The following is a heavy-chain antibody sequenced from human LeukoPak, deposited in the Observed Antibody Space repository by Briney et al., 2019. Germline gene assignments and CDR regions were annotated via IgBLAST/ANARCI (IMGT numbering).Heavy chain of an antibody. V-gene: IGHV4-39*07. Sequence: GSLRLSCAASGFTFSSYAMSWIRQPPGKGLEWIGSIYYSGSTYYNPSLKSRVTISVDTSKNQFSLKLSSVTAADTAVYYCAREWSGFSPDWFDPWGQGTLVTVSS. D-gene: IGHD2-15*01. CDR1: GFTFSSYA. J-gene: IGHJ5*02. CDR3: AREWSGFSPDWFDP. CDR2: IYYSGST.